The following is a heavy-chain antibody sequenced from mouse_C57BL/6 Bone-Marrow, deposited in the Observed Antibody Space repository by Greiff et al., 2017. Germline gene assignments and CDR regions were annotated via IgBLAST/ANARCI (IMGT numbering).Heavy chain of an antibody. V-gene: IGHV14-4*01. Sequence: EVKLQESGAELVRPGASVKLSCTASGFNIKDDYMHWVKQRPEQGLEWIGWIDPENGDTEYASKFQGKATITADTSSNTAYLQLSSLTSEDTAVYYCTTWLFAYWGQGTLVTVSA. CDR1: GFNIKDDY. J-gene: IGHJ3*01. CDR2: IDPENGDT. CDR3: TTWLFAY.